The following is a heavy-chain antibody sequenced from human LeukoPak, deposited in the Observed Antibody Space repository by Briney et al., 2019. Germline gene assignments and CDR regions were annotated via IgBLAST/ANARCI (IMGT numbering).Heavy chain of an antibody. J-gene: IGHJ3*02. CDR2: IIPIFVTP. Sequence: ASVKVSCKASGGAFSSFATNWVRQTPGQGLEWMGGIIPIFVTPSYAQKFQGRITITADESTSTAYMELSSLRSDDTAVYYCARGPHTSSWYKHAFDIWAQGTMVTVSS. D-gene: IGHD6-13*01. CDR3: ARGPHTSSWYKHAFDI. V-gene: IGHV1-69*13. CDR1: GGAFSSFA.